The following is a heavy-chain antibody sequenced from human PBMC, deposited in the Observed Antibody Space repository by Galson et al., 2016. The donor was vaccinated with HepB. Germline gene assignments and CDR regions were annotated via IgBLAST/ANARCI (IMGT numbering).Heavy chain of an antibody. Sequence: SVKVSCKASGYTFASYGISWVRQAPGQGLEWMGWISAYNGNTNYAQKLQGRVTMTTDTSKSTAYMELRSLRSDGTAVYYCARVWLVAVFDSWGQGTLVTVSS. CDR1: GYTFASYG. CDR3: ARVWLVAVFDS. D-gene: IGHD6-19*01. CDR2: ISAYNGNT. V-gene: IGHV1-18*01. J-gene: IGHJ4*02.